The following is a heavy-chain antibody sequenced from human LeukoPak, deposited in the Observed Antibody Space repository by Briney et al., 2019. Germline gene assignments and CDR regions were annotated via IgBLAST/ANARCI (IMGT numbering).Heavy chain of an antibody. CDR1: GFTFSSYW. D-gene: IGHD5-18*01. CDR2: IKQDGSEK. Sequence: GGSLRLSCAASGFTFSSYWMSWVRQAPGKGLEWVANIKQDGSEKYYVDSVKGRFTISRDNAKNSLYLQMNSLRDEDTAVYYCARDRGTYSYGYSPYDYWGQGTLVTVSS. CDR3: ARDRGTYSYGYSPYDY. J-gene: IGHJ4*02. V-gene: IGHV3-7*01.